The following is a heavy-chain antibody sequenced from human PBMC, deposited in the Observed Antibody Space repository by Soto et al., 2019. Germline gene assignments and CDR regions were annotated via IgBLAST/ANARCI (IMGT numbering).Heavy chain of an antibody. Sequence: VASVKVSCKASGYTFTSYGISWVRQVPGQGLERMGWISAYNGNTNYAQKLQGRVTMTTDTSTSTAYMELRSLRSDDTAVYYCARERFSSSWFLNSREYFDLWGRGTLVTVSS. CDR2: ISAYNGNT. J-gene: IGHJ2*01. CDR1: GYTFTSYG. V-gene: IGHV1-18*01. D-gene: IGHD6-13*01. CDR3: ARERFSSSWFLNSREYFDL.